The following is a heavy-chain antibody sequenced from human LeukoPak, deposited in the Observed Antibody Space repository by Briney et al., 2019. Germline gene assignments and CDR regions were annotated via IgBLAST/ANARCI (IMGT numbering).Heavy chain of an antibody. Sequence: GGSLRLSCATSGFTFNTHGMHWVRQAPGKGPEWVAFVEHDGTKRYLDSVKGRFTISRDNAKNSLYLEMSSLRGEDTALYYCARDTSPRIAAIYYDAFDIWGQGTMVTVSS. CDR3: ARDTSPRIAAIYYDAFDI. CDR1: GFTFNTHG. J-gene: IGHJ3*02. D-gene: IGHD6-13*01. V-gene: IGHV3-33*05. CDR2: VEHDGTK.